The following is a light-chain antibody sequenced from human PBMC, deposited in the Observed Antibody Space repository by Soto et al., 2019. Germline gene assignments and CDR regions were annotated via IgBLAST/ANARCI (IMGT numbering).Light chain of an antibody. V-gene: IGKV1-39*01. CDR1: QYIATS. CDR2: AAS. CDR3: QQSYSTPPDT. J-gene: IGKJ2*01. Sequence: DIQMTQSPSSLSASIGDRVIITCRTSQYIATSLNWYQQKPGKAPYLLIYAASTLQSGVPSRFSGSGSGTDFALTISSLQPEDFATYYCQQSYSTPPDTFGQGTTLEIK.